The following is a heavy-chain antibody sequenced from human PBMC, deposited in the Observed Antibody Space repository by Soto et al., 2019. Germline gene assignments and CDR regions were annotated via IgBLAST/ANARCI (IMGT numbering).Heavy chain of an antibody. V-gene: IGHV4-31*03. CDR3: AKQLSGVYTNAKWFGP. J-gene: IGHJ5*02. Sequence: SDTPSLTRTVPGISLSSAYYWHCLRHPPGRGLEWIGYNCYSGKTCYNPSLQSRVSMSLDTCTNQFSLKLRSVTAADTAVYFCAKQLSGVYTNAKWFGPWGKGTLVTVSS. D-gene: IGHD4-17*01. CDR1: GISLSSAYY. CDR2: NCYSGKT.